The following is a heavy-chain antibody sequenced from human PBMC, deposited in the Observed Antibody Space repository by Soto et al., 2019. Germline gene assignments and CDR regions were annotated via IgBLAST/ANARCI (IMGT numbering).Heavy chain of an antibody. J-gene: IGHJ4*02. CDR3: ARWGYDSSGYYWDGDY. Sequence: ASEKVSCKASGYTFTSYDINWVRQATGQGLEWMGWMNPNSGNTGYAQKFQGRVTMTRNTSISTAYMELSSLRSEDTAVYYCARWGYDSSGYYWDGDYWGQGTLVTVSS. V-gene: IGHV1-8*01. CDR1: GYTFTSYD. D-gene: IGHD3-22*01. CDR2: MNPNSGNT.